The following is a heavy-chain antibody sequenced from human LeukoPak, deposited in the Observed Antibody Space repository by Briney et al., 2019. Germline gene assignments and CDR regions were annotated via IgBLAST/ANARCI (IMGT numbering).Heavy chain of an antibody. D-gene: IGHD2-8*01. CDR1: GFTFSSYS. J-gene: IGHJ3*02. V-gene: IGHV3-48*01. CDR2: ISSSSSTI. CDR3: ARDPDIVQMVYADSGAFDI. Sequence: PGGSLRLSCAASGFTFSSYSMNWVRQAPGKGLEWVSYISSSSSTIYYADSVKGRFTISRDNAKNSLYLQMNSLRAEDTAVYYCARDPDIVQMVYADSGAFDIWGQGTMVTVSS.